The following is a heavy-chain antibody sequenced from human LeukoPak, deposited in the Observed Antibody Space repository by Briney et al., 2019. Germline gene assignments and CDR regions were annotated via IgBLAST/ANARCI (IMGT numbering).Heavy chain of an antibody. CDR1: GFTFSSYS. J-gene: IGHJ6*03. CDR2: ISSSSSTI. Sequence: PGGSLRLSCAASGFTFSSYSMNWVRQAPGKGLEWVSYISSSSSTICYADSVKGRFTISRDNAKNSLYLQMNSLRAEDTAVYYCARGSVKSPYYYYYYMDVWGKGTTVTVSS. V-gene: IGHV3-48*01. CDR3: ARGSVKSPYYYYYYMDV.